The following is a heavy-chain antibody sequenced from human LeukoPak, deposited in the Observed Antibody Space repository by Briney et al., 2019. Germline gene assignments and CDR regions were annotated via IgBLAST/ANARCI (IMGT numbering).Heavy chain of an antibody. CDR2: IKQDGSEK. J-gene: IGHJ4*02. CDR3: ARDRSWRRGYSGYDTNFDY. V-gene: IGHV3-7*01. CDR1: GFTFSSYW. Sequence: GGSLRLSCAASGFTFSSYWMSWFGQAPGGGLEWVANIKQDGSEKYYVDSVKGRFTISRDNAKNSLYLQMNSLRAEDTAVYYCARDRSWRRGYSGYDTNFDYWGQGTLVTVSS. D-gene: IGHD5-12*01.